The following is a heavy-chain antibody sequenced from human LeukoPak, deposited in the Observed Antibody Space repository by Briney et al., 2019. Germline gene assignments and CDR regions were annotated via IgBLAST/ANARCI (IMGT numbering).Heavy chain of an antibody. D-gene: IGHD3-3*01. CDR3: ARVKGSGYRNSIDY. J-gene: IGHJ4*02. Sequence: GGSLRLSCAASGFTFDDYAMNWVRHAPGKGLEWVSGINWNGGSTYYRDSVKGRFTISRDNAKNSLYLQMNSLRAEDTALYYCARVKGSGYRNSIDYWGQGTLVTVSS. CDR2: INWNGGST. V-gene: IGHV3-20*04. CDR1: GFTFDDYA.